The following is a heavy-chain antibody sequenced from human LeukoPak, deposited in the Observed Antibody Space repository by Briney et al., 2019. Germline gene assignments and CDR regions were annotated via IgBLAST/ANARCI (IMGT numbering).Heavy chain of an antibody. CDR2: ISYDGSNK. V-gene: IGHV3-30*03. Sequence: GGSLRLSCAASGFTFSTYGMHWVRQAPGKGLEWVAVISYDGSNKYYADSVKGRFTISRDNSKNTLYLQMNSLRAEDTAVYYCASHYGSGSYLNWGQGTLVTVSS. CDR3: ASHYGSGSYLN. J-gene: IGHJ4*02. CDR1: GFTFSTYG. D-gene: IGHD3-10*01.